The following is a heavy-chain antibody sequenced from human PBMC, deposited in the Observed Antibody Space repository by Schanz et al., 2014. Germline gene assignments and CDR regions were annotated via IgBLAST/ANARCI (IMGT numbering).Heavy chain of an antibody. V-gene: IGHV1-69*02. Sequence: QVQLVQSGAEVKKPGSSVKVSCKASRSTFSSYTISWVRRARGQGLEWVGRFIPILDVGNYAQQFQGRVTFTADKSTSTAYMELSSLRYEDTALYYCARGTMPGTFDIWGQGTMVTVSS. J-gene: IGHJ3*02. CDR1: RSTFSSYT. D-gene: IGHD2-2*01. CDR2: FIPILDVG. CDR3: ARGTMPGTFDI.